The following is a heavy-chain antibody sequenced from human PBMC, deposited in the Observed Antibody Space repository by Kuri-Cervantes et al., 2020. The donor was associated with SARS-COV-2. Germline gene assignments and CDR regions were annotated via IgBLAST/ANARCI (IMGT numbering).Heavy chain of an antibody. CDR2: INPNSGGT. D-gene: IGHD3-16*02. J-gene: IGHJ3*02. Sequence: ASVKVSCKASGYTFTDYYIHWVRQAPGQGLEWMGWINPNSGGTNSAQKFQGWVIMTRDTSISTAYMELSRLRCEDTAVYYCARGPSWGYFWGTYRGGWDTFDIWGQGTMVTVSS. CDR1: GYTFTDYY. V-gene: IGHV1-2*04. CDR3: ARGPSWGYFWGTYRGGWDTFDI.